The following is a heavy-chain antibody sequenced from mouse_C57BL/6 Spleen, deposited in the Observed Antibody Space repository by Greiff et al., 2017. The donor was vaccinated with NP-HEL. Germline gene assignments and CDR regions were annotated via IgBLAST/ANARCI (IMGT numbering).Heavy chain of an antibody. CDR2: IDPDDGET. V-gene: IGHV14-2*01. CDR1: GFNIKDYY. D-gene: IGHD1-1*01. CDR3: ALDYGGSYWYFDV. Sequence: EVQLQQSGAELVKPGASVKLSCTASGFNIKDYYMHWVKQRTEQGLEWIGRIDPDDGETKSAPKFQGKATITADTSSNTAYLQISRLTSEDAAVYYCALDYGGSYWYFDVWGTGTTVTVSS. J-gene: IGHJ1*03.